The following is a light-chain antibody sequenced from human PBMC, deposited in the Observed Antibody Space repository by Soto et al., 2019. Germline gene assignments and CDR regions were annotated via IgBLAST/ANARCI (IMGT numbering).Light chain of an antibody. CDR1: QSVSSN. J-gene: IGKJ5*01. V-gene: IGKV3D-15*01. CDR3: QQYNNWPLT. CDR2: GAS. Sequence: IMLTQSPATLSVSQGERATLSCRASQSVSSNLAWHQQRPGQAPRLLIYGASTRATGVPARFSGGGSGTEFTLTITSLQSEDFAVYWCQQYNNWPLTFGQGTLLEIK.